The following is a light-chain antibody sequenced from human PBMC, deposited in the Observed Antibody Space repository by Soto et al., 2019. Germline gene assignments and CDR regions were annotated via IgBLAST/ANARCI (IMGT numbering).Light chain of an antibody. V-gene: IGLV9-49*01. Sequence: QSVLTQPPSASASLGASVTLTCTLSSGYSNYLVDWYEQRPGKGPRFVMRVGTGGIVGSRGDGIPDRFSVLGSGLNRYLTIKNIQEEDESDYYCGADHGSGSNFVWVFGAGTKVTVL. CDR1: SGYSNYL. J-gene: IGLJ3*02. CDR2: VGTGGIVG. CDR3: GADHGSGSNFVWV.